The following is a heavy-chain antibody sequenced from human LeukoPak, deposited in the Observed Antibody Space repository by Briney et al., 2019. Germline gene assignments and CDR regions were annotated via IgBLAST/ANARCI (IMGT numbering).Heavy chain of an antibody. V-gene: IGHV1-8*01. J-gene: IGHJ3*01. CDR3: ARSLGYNSGWDDGFDV. CDR1: GYTFTSYD. D-gene: IGHD6-19*01. Sequence: ASVKVSCKASGYTFTSYDINWVRQATGQGLEWMGWMNPNSGNTGYAQKFQGRVTMTRNTSISTAYMELSSLRSEDTAFYYCARSLGYNSGWDDGFDVWGQGAMVTVS. CDR2: MNPNSGNT.